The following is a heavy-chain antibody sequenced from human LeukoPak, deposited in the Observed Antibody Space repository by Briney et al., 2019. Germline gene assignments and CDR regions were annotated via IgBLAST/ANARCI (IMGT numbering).Heavy chain of an antibody. J-gene: IGHJ4*02. V-gene: IGHV4-39*01. CDR1: GGSISGSSYY. CDR2: VFYSGSA. CDR3: ARLRGAMTPVTSDFDY. D-gene: IGHD4-17*01. Sequence: SETLSLTCTVSGGSISGSSYYWAWIRQPPGKGLEWIGSVFYSGSAYYNPSLKSRGTISVDTSKNQFSLNLSSVIAADTAIYYCARLRGAMTPVTSDFDYWGQGTLVTVSS.